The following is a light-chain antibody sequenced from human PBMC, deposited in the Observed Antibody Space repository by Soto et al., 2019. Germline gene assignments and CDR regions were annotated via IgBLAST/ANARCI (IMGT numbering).Light chain of an antibody. V-gene: IGKV3-11*01. Sequence: EIVLTQSPATLSLSPGERATLSCRASHSVDIYVDWYQQKPGQAPRLLIYDASKRATGIAARFSGSGSGTDFPLTISSLESEDFAVYYCQQRHNLITFGQGTRLET. CDR1: HSVDIY. J-gene: IGKJ5*01. CDR2: DAS. CDR3: QQRHNLIT.